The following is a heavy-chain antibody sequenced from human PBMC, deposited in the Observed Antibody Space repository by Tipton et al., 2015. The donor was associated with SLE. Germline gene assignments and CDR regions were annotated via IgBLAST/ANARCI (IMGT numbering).Heavy chain of an antibody. CDR3: ALLGSLLWFSPEGY. J-gene: IGHJ4*02. D-gene: IGHD3-10*01. CDR2: INHSGST. CDR1: GGSISSFY. Sequence: TLSLTCSVSGGSISSFYWSWIRQTPGKRLEWIGEINHSGSTNYNPSLKSRVTISVDTSKNQFSLKLSSVTAADTAVYYCALLGSLLWFSPEGYWGQGTLVTVSS. V-gene: IGHV4-34*01.